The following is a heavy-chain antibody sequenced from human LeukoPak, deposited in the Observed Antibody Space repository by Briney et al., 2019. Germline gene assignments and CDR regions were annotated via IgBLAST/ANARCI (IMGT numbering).Heavy chain of an antibody. CDR2: INHSGST. V-gene: IGHV4-39*07. D-gene: IGHD2-15*01. J-gene: IGHJ2*01. CDR1: DGSISSGYYY. CDR3: ARADARYCSGGSCYDWYFDL. Sequence: SETLSLTCSVSDGSISSGYYYWSWIRQPPGKGLEWIGEINHSGSTNYNPSLKSRVTISVDTSKNQFSLKPSSVTAADTAVYYCARADARYCSGGSCYDWYFDLWGRGTLVTVSS.